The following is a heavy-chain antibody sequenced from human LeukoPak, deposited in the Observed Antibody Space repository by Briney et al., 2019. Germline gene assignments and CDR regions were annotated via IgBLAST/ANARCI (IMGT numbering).Heavy chain of an antibody. Sequence: SETLSLTCAVYGGSFSGYYWSWIRQPPGKGLEWIGEINHSGSTNYNPSLKSRVTISVDTSKNQFSLKLSSVAAADTAVYYCARESYYDSSGYYPEYFQHWGQGTLVTVSS. CDR3: ARESYYDSSGYYPEYFQH. J-gene: IGHJ1*01. CDR1: GGSFSGYY. CDR2: INHSGST. D-gene: IGHD3-22*01. V-gene: IGHV4-34*01.